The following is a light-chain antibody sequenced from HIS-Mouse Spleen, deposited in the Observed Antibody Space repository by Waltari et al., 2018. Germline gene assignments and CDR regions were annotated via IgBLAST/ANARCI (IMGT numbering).Light chain of an antibody. CDR1: SLRSYY. J-gene: IGLJ1*01. CDR3: SSYTSSSTYV. CDR2: GKN. V-gene: IGLV3-19*01. Sequence: SSELTQDPAVSVALGQTVRITCQGDSLRSYYASWYQQKPGQAPVLVIYGKNNRPSGVSNRFSGSKSGNTASLTISGLQAEDEADYYCSSYTSSSTYVFGTGTKVTGL.